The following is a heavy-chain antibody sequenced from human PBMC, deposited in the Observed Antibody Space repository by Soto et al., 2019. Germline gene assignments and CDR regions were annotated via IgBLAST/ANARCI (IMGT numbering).Heavy chain of an antibody. J-gene: IGHJ6*02. D-gene: IGHD6-13*01. V-gene: IGHV1-69*13. CDR1: GGTFSSYA. CDR2: IIPIFGTA. Sequence: ASVKVSCKASGGTFSSYAISWVRQAPGQGLEWMGGIIPIFGTANYAQKFQGRVTTTADESTSTAYMELSSLRSEDTAVYYCARNFGSSPYYYYYYGMDVWGQGTTVTVSS. CDR3: ARNFGSSPYYYYYYGMDV.